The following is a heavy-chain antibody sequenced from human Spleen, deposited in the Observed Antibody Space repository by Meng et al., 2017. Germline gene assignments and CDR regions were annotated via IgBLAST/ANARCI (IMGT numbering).Heavy chain of an antibody. Sequence: QVQLKELGAGLLKPWETLSLTCVVSGGSFSDYYWSWIRQPPGKGLEWIGEINHSGSTNYNPSLESRATISVDTSQNNLSLKLSSVTAADSAVYYCARGPTTMAHDFDYWGQGTLVTVSS. J-gene: IGHJ4*02. CDR1: GGSFSDYY. CDR2: INHSGST. V-gene: IGHV4-34*01. CDR3: ARGPTTMAHDFDY. D-gene: IGHD4-11*01.